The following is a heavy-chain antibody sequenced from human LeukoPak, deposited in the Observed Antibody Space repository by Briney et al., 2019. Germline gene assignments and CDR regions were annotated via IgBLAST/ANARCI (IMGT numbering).Heavy chain of an antibody. V-gene: IGHV3-48*03. Sequence: PGGSLRLSCAASGFTFSSYEMNRVRQAPGKGLEWVSYISSSGSTIYYADSVKGRFTISRDNAKNSLYLQLNSLRAEDTAFYYCAREDGYNRFDYWGQGTLVTVSS. CDR3: AREDGYNRFDY. D-gene: IGHD5-24*01. CDR1: GFTFSSYE. J-gene: IGHJ4*02. CDR2: ISSSGSTI.